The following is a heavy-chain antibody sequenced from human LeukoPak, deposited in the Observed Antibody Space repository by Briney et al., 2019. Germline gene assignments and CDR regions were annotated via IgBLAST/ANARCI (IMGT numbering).Heavy chain of an antibody. J-gene: IGHJ4*02. Sequence: ASVKVSCKASGYTFTSYYMHWVRQAPGQGLEWMGIINPSGGSTSYAQKFQGRVTMTRDTSTSTVYMELSSLRSEDTAVYYCARVDESSGWYRPYYFDYWGQGTLVTVSS. CDR2: INPSGGST. CDR3: ARVDESSGWYRPYYFDY. CDR1: GYTFTSYY. V-gene: IGHV1-46*01. D-gene: IGHD6-19*01.